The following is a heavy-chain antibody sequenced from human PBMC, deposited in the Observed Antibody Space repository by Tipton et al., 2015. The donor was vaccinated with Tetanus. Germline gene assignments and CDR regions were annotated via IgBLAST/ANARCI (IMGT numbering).Heavy chain of an antibody. CDR2: IYHSGST. V-gene: IGHV4-39*07. CDR1: GGSISSRNYY. D-gene: IGHD6-19*01. J-gene: IGHJ4*02. Sequence: TLSLTCIVSGGSISSRNYYWGWIRQPPGKGLEWIGEIYHSGSTNYNPSLKSRVTMSVDKSKNQFSLKLSSVTAADTAVYYCARGRHFIEVALPLDYWGQGTLVTVSS. CDR3: ARGRHFIEVALPLDY.